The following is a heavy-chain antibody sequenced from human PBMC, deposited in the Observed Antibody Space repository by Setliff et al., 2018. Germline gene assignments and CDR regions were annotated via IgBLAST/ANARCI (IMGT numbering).Heavy chain of an antibody. D-gene: IGHD3-22*01. V-gene: IGHV4-30-4*08. CDR2: IYSSGST. CDR3: ARESRYYYDNLGTLDY. CDR1: GGSISSGDYY. Sequence: SETLSLTCTVSGGSISSGDYYWSWIRQSPGKGLEWIGYIYSSGSTYYNPSLKSRVSISVDTSKNQFSLKLSSVTAADTAVYYCARESRYYYDNLGTLDYWGQGTLVTVSS. J-gene: IGHJ4*02.